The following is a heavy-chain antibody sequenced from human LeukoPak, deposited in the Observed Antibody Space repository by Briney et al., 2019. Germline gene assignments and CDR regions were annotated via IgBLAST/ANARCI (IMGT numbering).Heavy chain of an antibody. CDR3: AXVTERTLGATTDY. CDR1: GYSISSGYY. CDR2: IYHSGST. Sequence: SETLSLTCTVSGYSISSGYYWGWIRQPPGKGLEWIGSIYHSGSTYYNPSLKSRVTISVDTSKNQFSLKLSSVTAADTAVYYCAXVTERTLGATTDYWGQGTLVTVSS. D-gene: IGHD1-26*01. V-gene: IGHV4-38-2*02. J-gene: IGHJ4*02.